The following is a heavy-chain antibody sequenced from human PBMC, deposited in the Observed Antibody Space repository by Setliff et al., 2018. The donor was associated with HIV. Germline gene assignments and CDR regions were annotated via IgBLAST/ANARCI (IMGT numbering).Heavy chain of an antibody. CDR1: GFTFSSYS. V-gene: IGHV3-23*01. D-gene: IGHD2-8*02. Sequence: PGGSLRLSCAASGFTFSSYSMNWVRQAPGKGLEWVSAISRGGEIMFYADSVKGRFTISRDNSKNTLYLQMISLRADDTAVYYCAKSLLVAGNDYWGQGTLVTVSS. CDR3: AKSLLVAGNDY. CDR2: ISRGGEIM. J-gene: IGHJ4*02.